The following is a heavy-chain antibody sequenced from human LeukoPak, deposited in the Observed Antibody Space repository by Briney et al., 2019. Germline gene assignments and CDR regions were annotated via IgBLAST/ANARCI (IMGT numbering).Heavy chain of an antibody. J-gene: IGHJ5*02. D-gene: IGHD6-13*01. CDR3: ARHGIAAAGTVWFDP. CDR1: GGSISSSTYY. Sequence: SETLSLTCTVSGGSISSSTYYWGWVRQPPGKGLEWIGTFYDSGSTYYNPSPKSRVTISVDPSKNQFSLKPTSVTAADTAVYYCARHGIAAAGTVWFDPWGQGTLVTVSS. CDR2: FYDSGST. V-gene: IGHV4-39*01.